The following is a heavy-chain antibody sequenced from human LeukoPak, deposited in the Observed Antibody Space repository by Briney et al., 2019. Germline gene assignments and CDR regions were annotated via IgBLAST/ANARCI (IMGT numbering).Heavy chain of an antibody. CDR3: ARDGGGVITIGNWFDP. J-gene: IGHJ5*02. CDR2: INPNSGGT. CDR1: GYTFTGYY. V-gene: IGHV1-2*02. Sequence: ASVKVSCKASGYTFTGYYMHWVRQAPGQGLEWMGWINPNSGGTNYAQKFQGRVTMTRDTSISTAYMELSRLRSDDTAGYYCARDGGGVITIGNWFDPWGQGTLVTVSS. D-gene: IGHD3-9*01.